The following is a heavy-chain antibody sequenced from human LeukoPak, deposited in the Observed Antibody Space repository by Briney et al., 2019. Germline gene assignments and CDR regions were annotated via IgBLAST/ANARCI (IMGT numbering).Heavy chain of an antibody. J-gene: IGHJ4*02. CDR2: ISSSSSYI. Sequence: GGSLRLSCAASGFTFSSYSMNWVRQAPGKGLEWVSSISSSSSYIYYADSVKGRFTISRDNAKNSLYLQMNSLRAEDTAVYYCARASWHYDSSGYYSHWGQGTLVTVSS. D-gene: IGHD3-22*01. CDR3: ARASWHYDSSGYYSH. V-gene: IGHV3-21*01. CDR1: GFTFSSYS.